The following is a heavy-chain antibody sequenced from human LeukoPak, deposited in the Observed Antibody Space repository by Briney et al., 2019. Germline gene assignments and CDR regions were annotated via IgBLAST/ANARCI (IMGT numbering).Heavy chain of an antibody. CDR1: GFTFSSYA. J-gene: IGHJ6*02. CDR2: ISGSGGST. D-gene: IGHD2-21*02. Sequence: GGSLRLSCAASGFTFSSYATSWVRQAPGKGLEWVSVISGSGGSTYYADSVKGRFTISRDNSKNTLYLQMNSLRAEDTAVYYCVHCGGDCYPCCGMDGWGQGTTVTVSS. V-gene: IGHV3-23*01. CDR3: VHCGGDCYPCCGMDG.